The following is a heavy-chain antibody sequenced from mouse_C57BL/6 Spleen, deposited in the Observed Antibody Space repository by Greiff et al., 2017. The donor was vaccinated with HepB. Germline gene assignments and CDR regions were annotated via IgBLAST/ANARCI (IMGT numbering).Heavy chain of an antibody. V-gene: IGHV5-16*01. CDR1: GFTFSDYY. J-gene: IGHJ1*03. D-gene: IGHD1-1*01. Sequence: DVQLQESEGGLVQPGSSMKLSCTASGFTFSDYYMAWVRQVPEKGLEWVANINYDGSSTYYLDSLKSRFIISRDNAKNILYLQMSSLKSEDTATYYCARDRLYGSSYEWYFDVWGTGTTVTVSS. CDR2: INYDGSST. CDR3: ARDRLYGSSYEWYFDV.